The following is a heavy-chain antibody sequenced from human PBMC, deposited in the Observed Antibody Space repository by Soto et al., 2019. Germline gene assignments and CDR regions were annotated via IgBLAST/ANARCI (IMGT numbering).Heavy chain of an antibody. CDR2: IIPIFGTA. J-gene: IGHJ4*02. V-gene: IGHV1-69*01. D-gene: IGHD6-13*01. Sequence: QVQLVQSGAEVKKPGSSVKVSCKASGGTFNSYAISWVRQAPGQGLEWMGGIIPIFGTANYAQKFQGRVTITADESTSTAYMELSSLRSEDTAVYYCARGRWPQSKYYFDYWGQGTLVTVSS. CDR3: ARGRWPQSKYYFDY. CDR1: GGTFNSYA.